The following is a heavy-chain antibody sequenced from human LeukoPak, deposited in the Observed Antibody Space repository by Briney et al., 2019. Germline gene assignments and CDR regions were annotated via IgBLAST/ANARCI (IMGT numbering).Heavy chain of an antibody. J-gene: IGHJ4*02. V-gene: IGHV1-2*02. D-gene: IGHD2-2*01. CDR2: INPNSGFT. Sequence: GASVKVSCKASGYPFTGYYLYWVRQAPGQGLEWMGWINPNSGFTNYAQKFQGRVTMTRDTSISTTYMELSRLRSDDTAVYYCARLADCSSSSCRSFDYWGQGTLVTVSS. CDR1: GYPFTGYY. CDR3: ARLADCSSSSCRSFDY.